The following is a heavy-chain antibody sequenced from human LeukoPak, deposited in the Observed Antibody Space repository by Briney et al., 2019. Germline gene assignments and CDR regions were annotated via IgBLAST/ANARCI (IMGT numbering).Heavy chain of an antibody. V-gene: IGHV1-2*06. J-gene: IGHJ3*02. Sequence: ASVKVSCKASGYTFIAHYIYWMRQAPGQGLEWVGRINPNSGGTNYAQNFQDRVTLTRDTSITTAYMELNRLISDDTAVYYCARRGSGYYDSREAFDIWGQGTMVTVSS. D-gene: IGHD3-22*01. CDR2: INPNSGGT. CDR1: GYTFIAHY. CDR3: ARRGSGYYDSREAFDI.